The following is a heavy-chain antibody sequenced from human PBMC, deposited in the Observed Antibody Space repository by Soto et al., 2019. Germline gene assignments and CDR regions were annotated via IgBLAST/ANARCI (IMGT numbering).Heavy chain of an antibody. J-gene: IGHJ6*02. CDR1: GFPFNNYA. Sequence: EVQLLESGGGLVQPGGTLRLSCAGSGFPFNNYAINWVRQGPGKGLEWVAASTGPGGSTYNEDSVKGRFTVSRDNSKKTVYLQLYGLRAEDTAVYYCGKGHSDYQGDYNYYGMDIWGQGTTVTVSS. D-gene: IGHD4-4*01. V-gene: IGHV3-23*01. CDR3: GKGHSDYQGDYNYYGMDI. CDR2: STGPGGST.